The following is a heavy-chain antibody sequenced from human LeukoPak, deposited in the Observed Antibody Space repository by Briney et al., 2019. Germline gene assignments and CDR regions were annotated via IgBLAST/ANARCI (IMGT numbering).Heavy chain of an antibody. Sequence: PSETLSLTCAVYGGSFSGYYWSWIRQPPGKGLEWIGYIYYSGSTNYNPSLKSRVTISADTSKNQVSLKLSSVTAADTAVYYCARDLRLYYYGPWGQGTLVTVSS. V-gene: IGHV4-59*01. CDR2: IYYSGST. J-gene: IGHJ5*02. D-gene: IGHD3-10*01. CDR1: GGSFSGYY. CDR3: ARDLRLYYYGP.